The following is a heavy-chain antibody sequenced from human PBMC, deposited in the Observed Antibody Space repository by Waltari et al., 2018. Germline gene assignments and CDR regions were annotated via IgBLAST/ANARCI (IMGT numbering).Heavy chain of an antibody. CDR1: GFTFSSYA. D-gene: IGHD2-8*02. CDR3: AKYGVLVVYAIHSSSWYFDY. V-gene: IGHV3-23*01. J-gene: IGHJ4*02. Sequence: EVQLLESGGGLVQPGGSLRLSCAASGFTFSSYAMSWVRQAPGKGLGWVSAISGSGGSTYYADSVKGRFTISRDNAKNTRYLQMNSLRAEDTAVYYCAKYGVLVVYAIHSSSWYFDYWGQGTLVTVSS. CDR2: ISGSGGST.